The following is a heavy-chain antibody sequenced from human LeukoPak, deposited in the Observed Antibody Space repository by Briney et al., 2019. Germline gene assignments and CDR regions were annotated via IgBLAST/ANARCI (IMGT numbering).Heavy chain of an antibody. J-gene: IGHJ6*02. D-gene: IGHD6-6*01. CDR1: RFTFSSYA. CDR2: ISGSGGSK. V-gene: IGHV3-23*01. CDR3: AKDRYSSSRNYYGMDV. Sequence: PGGSLRLSCAASRFTFSSYAMNWVRQAPGKGLEWVSGISGSGGSKYYADSVKGRFTISRDNSKNTLYLQMNSLRAEDTAVYYCAKDRYSSSRNYYGMDVWGQGTTVTVSS.